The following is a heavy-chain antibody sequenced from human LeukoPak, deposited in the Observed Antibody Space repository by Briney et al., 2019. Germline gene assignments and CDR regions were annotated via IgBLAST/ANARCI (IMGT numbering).Heavy chain of an antibody. CDR3: ARDGRQWLAQGCFDY. CDR1: GFTFSSYA. V-gene: IGHV3-30*04. Sequence: PGRSLRLSCAASGFTFSSYAMHWVRQAPGKGLEWVAVISYGGSNKYYADSVKGRFTISRDNSKNTLYLQMNSLRAEDTAVYYCARDGRQWLAQGCFDYWGQGTLVTVSS. J-gene: IGHJ4*02. CDR2: ISYGGSNK. D-gene: IGHD6-19*01.